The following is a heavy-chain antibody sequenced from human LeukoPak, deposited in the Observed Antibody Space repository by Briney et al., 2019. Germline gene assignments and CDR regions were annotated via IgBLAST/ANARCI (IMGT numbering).Heavy chain of an antibody. CDR2: INHSGST. CDR1: GGSFSGYY. CDR3: ARDVSRGFDY. D-gene: IGHD3-10*01. V-gene: IGHV4-34*01. Sequence: PSETLSLTCAAYGGSFSGYYWSWIRQPPGKGLEWIGEINHSGSTNYNPSLKSRVTISVDTSKNQFSLKLSSVTAADTAVYYCARDVSRGFDYWGQGTLVTVSS. J-gene: IGHJ4*02.